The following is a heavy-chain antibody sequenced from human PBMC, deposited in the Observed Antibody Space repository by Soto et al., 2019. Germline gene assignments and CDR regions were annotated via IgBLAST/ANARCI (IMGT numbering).Heavy chain of an antibody. CDR3: ARGGPCSGGSCYSVDY. J-gene: IGHJ4*02. D-gene: IGHD2-15*01. Sequence: GESLKISCKASGYTFTSYYTHWVRQAPGQGLEWMGIINPSGGSTSYAQKFQGRVTMTRDTSTSTVYMELSSLRSEDTAVYYCARGGPCSGGSCYSVDYWGQGTLVTVSS. V-gene: IGHV1-46*01. CDR2: INPSGGST. CDR1: GYTFTSYY.